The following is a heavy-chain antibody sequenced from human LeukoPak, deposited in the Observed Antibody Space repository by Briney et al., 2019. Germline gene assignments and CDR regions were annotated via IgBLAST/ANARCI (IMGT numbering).Heavy chain of an antibody. D-gene: IGHD3-16*01. Sequence: GGSLRLSCAASGFTFSSYGMHWVRQAPGKGLEWVAVIPYDGSNKYYADSVKGRFTISRDNSKNTLYLQMNSLRAKDTAVYYCAKVGIGGAAYYFDYWGQGTLVTVSS. CDR2: IPYDGSNK. J-gene: IGHJ4*02. CDR1: GFTFSSYG. CDR3: AKVGIGGAAYYFDY. V-gene: IGHV3-30*18.